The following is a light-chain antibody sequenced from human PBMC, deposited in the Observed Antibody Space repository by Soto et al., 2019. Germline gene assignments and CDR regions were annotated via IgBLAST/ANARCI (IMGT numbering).Light chain of an antibody. CDR1: QSVSSSY. CDR2: GAS. V-gene: IGKV3-20*01. Sequence: EIVLTQSPGTLSLSPGERATLSCRASQSVSSSYLAWYQQKPGQAPRLLIYGASSRAAGIPDRFSGSGSGTDFTRTISRLELEDFAVYYCQQYGSSPLTFGQGTKVEIK. J-gene: IGKJ1*01. CDR3: QQYGSSPLT.